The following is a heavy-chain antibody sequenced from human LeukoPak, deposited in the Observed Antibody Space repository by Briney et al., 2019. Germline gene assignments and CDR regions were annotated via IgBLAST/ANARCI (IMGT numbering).Heavy chain of an antibody. Sequence: PGGSLRLSCAASGFTFSSYWMSWVRQAPGKGLEWVANIKQDGSEKYYVDSVKGRFTISRDNAKNSLYLQMNSLRAEDTAVYYCARDRDYDFWSGYHYYYYYYMDVWGKGTTVTVSS. CDR3: ARDRDYDFWSGYHYYYYYYMDV. V-gene: IGHV3-7*01. D-gene: IGHD3-3*01. J-gene: IGHJ6*03. CDR1: GFTFSSYW. CDR2: IKQDGSEK.